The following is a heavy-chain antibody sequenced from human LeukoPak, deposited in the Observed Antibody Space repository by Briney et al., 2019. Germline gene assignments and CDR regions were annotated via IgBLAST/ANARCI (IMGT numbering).Heavy chain of an antibody. V-gene: IGHV3-30*18. J-gene: IGHJ4*02. CDR2: ISYDGSNK. CDR1: GXTFSNYG. CDR3: AKDNVAAAGRYFDY. Sequence: PGGSLRLPCAASGXTFSNYGMHWVRQAPGKGLEWVALISYDGSNKYFADSVKGRFTISRDNSKNTLYLQMHSLRAEDTAVYYCAKDNVAAAGRYFDYWGQGTLVAVSS. D-gene: IGHD6-13*01.